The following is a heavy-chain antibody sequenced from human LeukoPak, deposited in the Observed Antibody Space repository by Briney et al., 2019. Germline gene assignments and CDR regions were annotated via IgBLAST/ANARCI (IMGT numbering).Heavy chain of an antibody. CDR1: GYTFTGYY. Sequence: ASVKVSCKASGYTFTGYYVHWVRQAPGQGLEWMGWINPYSGDTNYAQKFQDRVTMTRDTSMSAAYMEISRLTYDDTAVYYCGRGIQSFDPWAREPWSPSPQ. J-gene: IGHJ5*02. CDR2: INPYSGDT. V-gene: IGHV1-2*02. CDR3: GRGIQSFDP.